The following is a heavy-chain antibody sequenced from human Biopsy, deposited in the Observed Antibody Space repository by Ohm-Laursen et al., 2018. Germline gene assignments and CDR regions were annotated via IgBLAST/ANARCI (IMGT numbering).Heavy chain of an antibody. V-gene: IGHV4-4*07. CDR1: VASISSYY. CDR3: AAVDYSAYTTVDH. Sequence: SETLSLTCTVSVASISSYYWTWIRQPAGKGLEWIGRIYTSGSTNYNPPLKGRVTMSVDTSKNQFSLKLTSLTAADTAVYFCAAVDYSAYTTVDHWGQGTLITVSS. D-gene: IGHD5-12*01. CDR2: IYTSGST. J-gene: IGHJ4*02.